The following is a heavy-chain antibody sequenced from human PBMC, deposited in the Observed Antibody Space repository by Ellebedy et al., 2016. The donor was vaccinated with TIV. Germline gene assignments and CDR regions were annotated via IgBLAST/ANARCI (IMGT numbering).Heavy chain of an antibody. D-gene: IGHD3-22*01. V-gene: IGHV3-30*18. CDR3: AKGEDYYDSSGYSPVYFDY. Sequence: GESLKISXAASGFTFSSHGMHWVRQAPGKGLEWVAVISYDGSNKYYADSVKGRFTISRDNSKNTLYLQMNSLRAEDTAVYYCAKGEDYYDSSGYSPVYFDYWGQGTLVTVSS. CDR1: GFTFSSHG. J-gene: IGHJ4*02. CDR2: ISYDGSNK.